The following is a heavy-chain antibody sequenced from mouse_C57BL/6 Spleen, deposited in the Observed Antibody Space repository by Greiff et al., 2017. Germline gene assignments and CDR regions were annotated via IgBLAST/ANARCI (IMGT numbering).Heavy chain of an antibody. CDR2: INPNNGGT. CDR1: GYTFTDYN. D-gene: IGHD2-2*01. CDR3: AIFMVTTRGDYFVY. Sequence: EVQLQQSGPELVKPGASVKIPCKASGYTFTDYNMDWVKQSNGKSLEWIGDINPNNGGTNYNQKFKGKATLTVDKSSSTASMELLSLPSEDTAGYYCAIFMVTTRGDYFVYWGQGTTLTVSS. V-gene: IGHV1-18*01. J-gene: IGHJ2*01.